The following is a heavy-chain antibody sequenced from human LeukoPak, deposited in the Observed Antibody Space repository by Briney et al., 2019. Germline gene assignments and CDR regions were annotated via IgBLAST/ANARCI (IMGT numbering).Heavy chain of an antibody. D-gene: IGHD6-13*01. Sequence: SETLSLTCTVSGGSLSIYYWSWIRQPPGKGLEWIGYIYYSGTTNYNSSLKSRVTISADTSKNQFSLKLTSVTAADTAVYYCARQGHQLVPDFWGQGTMVTVSS. CDR1: GGSLSIYY. V-gene: IGHV4-59*08. J-gene: IGHJ3*01. CDR2: IYYSGTT. CDR3: ARQGHQLVPDF.